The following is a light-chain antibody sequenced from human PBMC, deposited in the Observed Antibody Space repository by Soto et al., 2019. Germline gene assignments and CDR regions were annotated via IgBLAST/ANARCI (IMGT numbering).Light chain of an antibody. V-gene: IGKV1-9*01. Sequence: DIQLTQSPSFLSASVGARVTITCRASQGIRHYLAWYQQKPGKAPSLLMYGASTLQSGVPSRFSGSGSGTEVTLNISRLQPEEVATYFCQQGYGNTPAVGPGTRLEI. CDR2: GAS. J-gene: IGKJ5*01. CDR1: QGIRHY. CDR3: QQGYGNTPA.